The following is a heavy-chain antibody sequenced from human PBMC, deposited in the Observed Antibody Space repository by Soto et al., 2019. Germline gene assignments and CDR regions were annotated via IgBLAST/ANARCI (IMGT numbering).Heavy chain of an antibody. V-gene: IGHV3-15*05. CDR3: TTDSADIVVVPATYGMDV. CDR2: IKSIPDGGTT. CDR1: GFTFSKAW. J-gene: IGHJ6*02. D-gene: IGHD2-2*01. Sequence: GGSLRLSCAVSGFTFSKAWMTWVRQAPEKGLECVGRIKSIPDGGTTDYSAPVKGRFTISRDDSKNTLFLQMNSLKIEDTGIYYCTTDSADIVVVPATYGMDVWGQGTTVTVSS.